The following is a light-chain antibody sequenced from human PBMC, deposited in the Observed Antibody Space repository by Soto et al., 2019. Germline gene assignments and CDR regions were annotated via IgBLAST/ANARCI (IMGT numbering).Light chain of an antibody. J-gene: IGKJ1*01. CDR3: QQYGYSWT. V-gene: IGKV3-20*01. Sequence: EIVLTQSPGTLSLSPGERATLPCRASQSVKSSYLAWYQHKPGQAPRLLIYGTSSRATGIPDRFSGSGSGTEFKLTIIRLENEDCAVYYCQQYGYSWTFGHGTKVDIK. CDR2: GTS. CDR1: QSVKSSY.